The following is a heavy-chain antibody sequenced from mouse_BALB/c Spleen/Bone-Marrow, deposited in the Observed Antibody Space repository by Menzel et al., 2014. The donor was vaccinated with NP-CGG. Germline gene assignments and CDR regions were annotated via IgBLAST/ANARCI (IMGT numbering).Heavy chain of an antibody. J-gene: IGHJ4*01. D-gene: IGHD2-14*01. Sequence: VQLQQSGPELVKPGASVKISCKASGYSFTSYYIHWVKQRPGQGLEWIGWIFPGSGNTKYNKKFKGKATLTADTSFSTAYMQLSSLTSEDSAVYFCAKRDKYDDYAMDYWGQGTSVTVSS. CDR2: IFPGSGNT. CDR3: AKRDKYDDYAMDY. CDR1: GYSFTSYY. V-gene: IGHV1-66*01.